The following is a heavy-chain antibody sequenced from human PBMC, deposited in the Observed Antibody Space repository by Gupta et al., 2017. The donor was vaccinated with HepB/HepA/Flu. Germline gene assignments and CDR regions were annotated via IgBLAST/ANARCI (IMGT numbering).Heavy chain of an antibody. CDR2: IYYSGAT. CDR3: ASYTEGKFVVDV. J-gene: IGHJ6*02. Sequence: QLQLQESGPGLVKPSETLSLTCPVSGGSVSPRGSAWGWFRQPPGKGLEWIGSIYYSGATFYHTSLESRVTISLDRSKNHFSLKLTSVGAADTAMFFCASYTEGKFVVDVWGQGTTVTVSS. V-gene: IGHV4-39*02. D-gene: IGHD3-16*01. CDR1: GGSVSPRGSA.